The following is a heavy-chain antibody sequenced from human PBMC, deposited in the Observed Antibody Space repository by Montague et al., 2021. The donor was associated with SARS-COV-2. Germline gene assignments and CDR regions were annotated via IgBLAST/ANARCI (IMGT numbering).Heavy chain of an antibody. Sequence: SLRLSCAASGFSFDDYAMHWVRQAPGKGLEWVSGISWNSGSIGYADSVKGRFTISRDNAKNSLYLQMNSLRADDTALYYCVKDIVRRPVICAPDYWGQGTLVTVSS. CDR1: GFSFDDYA. CDR3: VKDIVRRPVICAPDY. D-gene: IGHD2/OR15-2a*01. J-gene: IGHJ4*02. V-gene: IGHV3-9*01. CDR2: ISWNSGSI.